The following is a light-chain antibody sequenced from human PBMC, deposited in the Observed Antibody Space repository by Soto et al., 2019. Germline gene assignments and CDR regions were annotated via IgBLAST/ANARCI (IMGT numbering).Light chain of an antibody. Sequence: QSALTQPASVSGSPGQSITISCTGTSSDIGAYNSVSWYQQHPGKAPKFLIYDVSNRPSGVSNRFSGSKSDNTASLTISGLQAEDEADYYCSSYASTRAVVFGGGTKVTVL. V-gene: IGLV2-14*01. CDR3: SSYASTRAVV. CDR1: SSDIGAYNS. J-gene: IGLJ2*01. CDR2: DVS.